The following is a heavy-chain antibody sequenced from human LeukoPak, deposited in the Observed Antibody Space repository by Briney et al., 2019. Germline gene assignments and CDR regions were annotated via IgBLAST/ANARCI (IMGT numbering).Heavy chain of an antibody. CDR1: GISFSSYW. V-gene: IGHV3-7*01. Sequence: PGGSLRLSCVASGISFSSYWMAWVRQAPGKGLEWVANIKYDGTHKFYADSVKGRFTISRDNAKNSLFLEMNSLRADDMAVYFCASSHDSSGNDWGQGTLVTVSS. CDR2: IKYDGTHK. D-gene: IGHD3-22*01. J-gene: IGHJ4*02. CDR3: ASSHDSSGND.